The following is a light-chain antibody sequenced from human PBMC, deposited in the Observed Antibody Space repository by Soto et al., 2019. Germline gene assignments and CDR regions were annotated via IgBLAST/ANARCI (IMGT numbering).Light chain of an antibody. CDR1: SSDVGDYEY. CDR2: EVS. J-gene: IGLJ1*01. Sequence: QSGLTQPASVYGSPGHSITISCTGTSSDVGDYEYVSWYQQHPGKGPKLMIYEVSNRTSGVSNRFSGSKSGNTASLTISGLQAEDETEYFCSSYKRTSRVYVFGTGTKVTVL. CDR3: SSYKRTSRVYV. V-gene: IGLV2-14*01.